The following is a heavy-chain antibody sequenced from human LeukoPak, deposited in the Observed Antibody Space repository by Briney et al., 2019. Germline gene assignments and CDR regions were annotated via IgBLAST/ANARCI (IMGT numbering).Heavy chain of an antibody. CDR3: TTGDESSAYRYLDY. CDR1: GGSISSYY. Sequence: SETLSLTCTVSGGSISSYYWSWIRQPAGKGLEWIGRIYTSGSTYYNPSLNSRVTMSVDTSKNQFSLKLTSVTAADTAVYYCTTGDESSAYRYLDYWGQGTLVTVSS. CDR2: IYTSGST. J-gene: IGHJ4*02. V-gene: IGHV4-4*07. D-gene: IGHD3-22*01.